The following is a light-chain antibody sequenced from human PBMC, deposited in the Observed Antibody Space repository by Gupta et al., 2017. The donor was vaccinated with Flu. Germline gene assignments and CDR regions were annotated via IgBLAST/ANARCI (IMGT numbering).Light chain of an antibody. Sequence: DIVMTQSPDSLAVSLGERATINCKSSQTILSTSNDRHYLAWYQQKPGQSPKLLIYWASTRDSGVPDRFRGSASGTEFTLTISSLQAEDVAVYYCQQYDSIPITFGQGTRLEIK. J-gene: IGKJ5*01. CDR3: QQYDSIPIT. CDR1: QTILSTSNDRHY. CDR2: WAS. V-gene: IGKV4-1*01.